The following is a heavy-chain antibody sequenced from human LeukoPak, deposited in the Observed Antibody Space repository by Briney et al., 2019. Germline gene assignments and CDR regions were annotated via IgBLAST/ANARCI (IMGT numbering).Heavy chain of an antibody. CDR2: IIGSGGST. V-gene: IGHV3-23*01. D-gene: IGHD6-19*01. CDR1: GFPFSSYA. J-gene: IGHJ4*02. CDR3: AKDSYPGIAVAGVMYYFDY. Sequence: GSLRLSFAASGFPFSSYAMSWVRQAPGKGLEWVSAIIGSGGSTYYADSVKGRFTISRDNSKNTLYLQMNSLRAEDTAVYYCAKDSYPGIAVAGVMYYFDYWGQGTLVTVSS.